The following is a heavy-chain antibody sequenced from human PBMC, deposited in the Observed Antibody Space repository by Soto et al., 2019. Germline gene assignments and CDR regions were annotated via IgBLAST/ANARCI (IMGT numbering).Heavy chain of an antibody. V-gene: IGHV6-1*01. D-gene: IGHD3-3*01. CDR2: TYYRSKWSY. CDR1: GDSVSSNSAA. J-gene: IGHJ4*01. Sequence: SQTLSLTCAISGDSVSSNSAAWNWIRQSPSRGLEWLGRTYYRSKWSYDYALSVKSRITINPDTSKNQFSLHLNSVTPEDTALYYCARDGGTGDDLWDYWGQGTLVTVSS. CDR3: ARDGGTGDDLWDY.